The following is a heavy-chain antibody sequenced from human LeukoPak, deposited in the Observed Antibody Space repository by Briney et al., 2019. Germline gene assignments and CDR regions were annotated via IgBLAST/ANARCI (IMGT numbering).Heavy chain of an antibody. V-gene: IGHV4-39*07. Sequence: SETLSLTCTVSGGSISSSGYYWGWIRQPPGKGLEWIGNIYYSGSTYYNPSLKSRVTISVDTSKNQFSLKLSSVTAADTAVYYCARAAMITPRYWYFDLWGRGTLVTVSS. J-gene: IGHJ2*01. CDR3: ARAAMITPRYWYFDL. CDR1: GGSISSSGYY. D-gene: IGHD3-16*01. CDR2: IYYSGST.